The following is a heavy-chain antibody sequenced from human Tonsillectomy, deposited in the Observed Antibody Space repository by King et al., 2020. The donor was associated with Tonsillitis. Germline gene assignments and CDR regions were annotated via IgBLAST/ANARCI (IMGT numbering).Heavy chain of an antibody. CDR2: ISSSSSYI. Sequence: LVESGGGLVKPGGSLRLSCAASGFTFSSYSMNWVRQAPGKGLEWVSSISSSSSYIYYADSVKGRFTISRDNAKNSLYLQMNSLRAEATAVYYCASLTGYSSSWDAFDIWGQGTMVTVSS. J-gene: IGHJ3*02. CDR1: GFTFSSYS. D-gene: IGHD6-13*01. CDR3: ASLTGYSSSWDAFDI. V-gene: IGHV3-21*02.